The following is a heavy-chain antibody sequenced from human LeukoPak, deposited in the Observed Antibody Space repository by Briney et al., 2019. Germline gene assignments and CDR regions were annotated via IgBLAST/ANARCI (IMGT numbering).Heavy chain of an antibody. CDR2: IIPIFGTA. V-gene: IGHV1-69*13. Sequence: ASVKVSCKASGGTFSSYAISWVRQAPGQGLEWMGGIIPIFGTANYAQKFQGRVTITADESTSTAYMELSSLRSEDTAVYYCAKTYCSSTSCYEFPSLSIAAFDYWGQGTLVTVSS. D-gene: IGHD2-2*01. CDR1: GGTFSSYA. CDR3: AKTYCSSTSCYEFPSLSIAAFDY. J-gene: IGHJ4*02.